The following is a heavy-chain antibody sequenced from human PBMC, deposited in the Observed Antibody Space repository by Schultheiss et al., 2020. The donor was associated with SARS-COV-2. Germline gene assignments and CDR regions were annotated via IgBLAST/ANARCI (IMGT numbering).Heavy chain of an antibody. CDR3: ARELDY. CDR2: INWNGGST. CDR1: GFSVSSGF. J-gene: IGHJ4*02. Sequence: GGSLRLSCAASGFSVSSGFMGWVRQAPGKGLEWVSGINWNGGSTGYADSVKGRFTISRDNAKNSLYLQMNSLRAEDTAVYYCARELDYWGQGTLVTVSS. V-gene: IGHV3-20*04.